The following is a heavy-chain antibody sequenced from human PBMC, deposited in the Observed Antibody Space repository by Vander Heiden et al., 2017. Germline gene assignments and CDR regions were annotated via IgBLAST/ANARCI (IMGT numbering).Heavy chain of an antibody. CDR1: GGSISSSSYY. CDR3: AIRCGLMVRHFDD. J-gene: IGHJ4*02. Sequence: QLQLQESGPGLVKPSETLSLTCTVSGGSISSSSYYWGWIRQPPGKGLEWIGSIYYSGSTYYNPALKSRVTISVDTSKNQFSLKMRSVTEADTAVYYFAIRCGLMVRHFDDWGQGTMVTVSS. D-gene: IGHD2-8*01. CDR2: IYYSGST. V-gene: IGHV4-39*01.